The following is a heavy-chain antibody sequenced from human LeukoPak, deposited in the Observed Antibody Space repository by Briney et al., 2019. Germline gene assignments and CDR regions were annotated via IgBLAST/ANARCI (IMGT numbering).Heavy chain of an antibody. J-gene: IGHJ4*02. CDR3: ASRAAADPDY. CDR2: IYYSGST. V-gene: IGHV4-61*01. Sequence: SATLSLTCTVSGGSVSSGSYYWSWIRQPPGKGLEWIGYIYYSGSTNYNPSLKSRVTISVDTSKNQFSLKLSSVTAADTAVYYCASRAAADPDYWGQGTLVTVSS. CDR1: GGSVSSGSYY. D-gene: IGHD6-13*01.